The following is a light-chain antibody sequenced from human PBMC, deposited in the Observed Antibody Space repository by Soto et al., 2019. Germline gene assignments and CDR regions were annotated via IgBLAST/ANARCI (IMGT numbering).Light chain of an antibody. J-gene: IGLJ2*01. V-gene: IGLV2-23*01. CDR3: CSYTSSTVI. Sequence: QSVLTQPASVSGSPGQSITVSCTGTSSDVGSYSLVSWYHQNPGKAPKLVIYEGSKRPSGVSNRLSGSKSGNTASLTISGLQPEDEGDYYCCSYTSSTVIFGGGTKLTVL. CDR2: EGS. CDR1: SSDVGSYSL.